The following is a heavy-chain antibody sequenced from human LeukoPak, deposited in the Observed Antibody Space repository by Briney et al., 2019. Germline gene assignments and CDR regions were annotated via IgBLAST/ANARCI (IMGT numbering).Heavy chain of an antibody. CDR2: IKEDGSET. V-gene: IGHV3-7*01. J-gene: IGHJ4*02. CDR3: SESLNY. Sequence: PGGSLRLSCAASGFTFSRSWMDWVRQAPGKGLERVANIKEDGSETHYVDSAKGRFTISRDNAKSSLYLQMDSLRVEDTAIYYCSESLNYWGQGTLVTVSS. CDR1: GFTFSRSW.